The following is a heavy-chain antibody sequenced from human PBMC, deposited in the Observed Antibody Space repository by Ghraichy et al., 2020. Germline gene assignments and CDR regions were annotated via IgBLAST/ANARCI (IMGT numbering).Heavy chain of an antibody. J-gene: IGHJ4*02. D-gene: IGHD4-11*01. CDR1: GGSISSSSYY. Sequence: SQTLSLTCTVSGGSISSSSYYWDLIRQPPGKGLEWIGSIYYSGITYYSPSLQSRVTLSVDTSKNQFSLRLSSVTAADTAVYYCARRAVTNFDYWGQGTLVTVSS. CDR2: IYYSGIT. V-gene: IGHV4-39*01. CDR3: ARRAVTNFDY.